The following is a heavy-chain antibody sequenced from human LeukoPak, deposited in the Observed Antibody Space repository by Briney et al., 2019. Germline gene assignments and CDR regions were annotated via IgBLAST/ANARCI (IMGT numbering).Heavy chain of an antibody. D-gene: IGHD6-13*01. J-gene: IGHJ6*03. Sequence: SETLSLTCAVYGGSFSGYYWSWICQPPGKGLEWIGEINNSGSTNYNPSLNSRVTITVDTSKNQFSLKLSSVTAADTAVYYCARGSIAAAGSQYYYYYYYMDVWGKGTMVTVSS. CDR3: ARGSIAAAGSQYYYYYYYMDV. CDR1: GGSFSGYY. V-gene: IGHV4-34*01. CDR2: INNSGST.